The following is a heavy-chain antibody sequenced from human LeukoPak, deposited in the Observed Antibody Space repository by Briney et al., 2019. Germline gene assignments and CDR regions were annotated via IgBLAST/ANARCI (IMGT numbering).Heavy chain of an antibody. V-gene: IGHV1-2*02. Sequence: GASVKVSCKASGYTFTGYYMHWVRQAPGQGLGWMGWINPNSGGTNHAQKFQGRVTMTRDTSISTAYMELSRLRSDDTAVYYCARTKVSSSFSVGALHNWFDPWGQGTLVTVSS. CDR2: INPNSGGT. CDR3: ARTKVSSSFSVGALHNWFDP. D-gene: IGHD6-13*01. J-gene: IGHJ5*02. CDR1: GYTFTGYY.